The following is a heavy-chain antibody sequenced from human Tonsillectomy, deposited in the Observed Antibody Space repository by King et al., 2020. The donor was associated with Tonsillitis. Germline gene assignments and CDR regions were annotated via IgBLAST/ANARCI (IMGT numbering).Heavy chain of an antibody. Sequence: VQLVESGGGVVQPGRSLRLSCAASGLTFSSYGMHWVRQAPGKGLEWVAVISYDGSEKYYADSVKGRFTISRDNSKNTLFLQMNSLRAEDTAVFYCAKDLYYYDSSGYLDYWGQGTLVTVSS. V-gene: IGHV3-30*18. CDR3: AKDLYYYDSSGYLDY. D-gene: IGHD3-22*01. CDR1: GLTFSSYG. CDR2: ISYDGSEK. J-gene: IGHJ4*02.